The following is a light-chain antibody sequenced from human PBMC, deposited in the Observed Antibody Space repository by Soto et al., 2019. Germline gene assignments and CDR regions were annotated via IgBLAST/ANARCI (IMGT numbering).Light chain of an antibody. Sequence: DIQMTQSPSSLSASVGDRVTITCRASQSIRTHLNWYQQKPGKAPNLLIYAASSLHSGVPSRFSGSGSGADFTLTISSLQPEDFGTFYCHQSYSSWTFGQGTKVEIK. V-gene: IGKV1-39*01. J-gene: IGKJ1*01. CDR3: HQSYSSWT. CDR2: AAS. CDR1: QSIRTH.